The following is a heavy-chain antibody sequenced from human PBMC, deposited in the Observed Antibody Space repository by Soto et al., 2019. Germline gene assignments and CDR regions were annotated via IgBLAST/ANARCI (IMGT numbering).Heavy chain of an antibody. D-gene: IGHD3-22*01. CDR1: GFTLSNFA. Sequence: EVQVLESGGGLVQPGGSLRLSCAASGFTLSNFAMSWVRQAPGKGLEWVAVISDRGGSTDYAASVKGPFTISRDTSNNTVYLQINNLGAEDTAVYYCAREEYYYASSGYYRFDQWGQGTLVTVSS. J-gene: IGHJ4*02. CDR3: AREEYYYASSGYYRFDQ. CDR2: ISDRGGST. V-gene: IGHV3-23*01.